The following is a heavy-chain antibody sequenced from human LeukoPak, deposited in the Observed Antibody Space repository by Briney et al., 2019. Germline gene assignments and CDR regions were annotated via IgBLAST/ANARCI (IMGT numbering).Heavy chain of an antibody. D-gene: IGHD3-3*01. Sequence: ASVKVSCKVSGYTLTELSMHWVRQAPGKGLEWMGGFDPEDGETIYAQKFQGRVTMTEDTSTDTAYMELSSLRSEDTAVYYCAKNVDDFGPPPYYYGMDVWGQGTTVTVSS. CDR3: AKNVDDFGPPPYYYGMDV. CDR2: FDPEDGET. V-gene: IGHV1-24*01. CDR1: GYTLTELS. J-gene: IGHJ6*02.